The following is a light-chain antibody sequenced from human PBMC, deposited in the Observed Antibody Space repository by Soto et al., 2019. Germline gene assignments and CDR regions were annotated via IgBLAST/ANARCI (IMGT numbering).Light chain of an antibody. V-gene: IGKV1-8*01. CDR1: QGISSY. CDR2: AAS. Sequence: IQMTQSPSSVSASVGDRVTITCRASQGISSYLAWYQQKPGKAPKLLIYAASTLQSGVPSRFSGSASGTDFTLTISCLQSEDFATYYCQQYYSYPYTFGQGTKVDIK. CDR3: QQYYSYPYT. J-gene: IGKJ2*01.